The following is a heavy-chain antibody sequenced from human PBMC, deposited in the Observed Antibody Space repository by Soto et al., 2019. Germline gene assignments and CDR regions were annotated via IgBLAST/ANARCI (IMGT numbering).Heavy chain of an antibody. CDR2: IIPIFGTA. J-gene: IGHJ6*02. D-gene: IGHD5-18*01. CDR1: GGTFSSYA. Sequence: SVKVSCKASGGTFSSYAISCVRQAPGQGLEWMGGIIPIFGTANYAQKFQGRVTITADKSTSTAYMELSSLRSEDTAVYYCARVPWIQLGYYYGIDVWGQGTTVTVSS. CDR3: ARVPWIQLGYYYGIDV. V-gene: IGHV1-69*06.